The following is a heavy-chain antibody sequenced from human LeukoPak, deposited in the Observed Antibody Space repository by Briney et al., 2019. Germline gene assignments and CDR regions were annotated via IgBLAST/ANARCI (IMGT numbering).Heavy chain of an antibody. J-gene: IGHJ4*02. Sequence: GGSLRLSCTASGFTFGDYAMSWFRQAPGKGLEWVGFIRSKAYGGTTEYAASVKGRFTISRDDSKSIAYLQMNSLKTEDTAVYYCTRAEREGLVDYYGSGSYYKADYWGQGTLVTVSS. CDR2: IRSKAYGGTT. CDR3: TRAEREGLVDYYGSGSYYKADY. CDR1: GFTFGDYA. D-gene: IGHD3-10*01. V-gene: IGHV3-49*03.